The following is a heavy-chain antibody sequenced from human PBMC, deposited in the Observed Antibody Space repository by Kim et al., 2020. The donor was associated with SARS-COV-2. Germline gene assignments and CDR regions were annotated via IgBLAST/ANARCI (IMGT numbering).Heavy chain of an antibody. CDR2: ISWNSGSI. D-gene: IGHD2-8*02. V-gene: IGHV3-9*01. CDR3: AKIRWDFTDYGMDV. J-gene: IGHJ6*02. Sequence: GGSLRLSCAASGFTFDDYAMHWVRQAPGKGLEWVSGISWNSGSIGYADSVKGRFTISRDNAKNSLYLQMNSLRAVDTALYYCAKIRWDFTDYGMDVWGQG. CDR1: GFTFDDYA.